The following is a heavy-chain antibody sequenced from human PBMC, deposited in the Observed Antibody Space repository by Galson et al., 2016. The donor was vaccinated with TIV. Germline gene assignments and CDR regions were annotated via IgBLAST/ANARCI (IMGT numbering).Heavy chain of an antibody. CDR3: SRPSHYYDISSFYPLDF. CDR2: INTDGSTT. V-gene: IGHV3-74*01. CDR1: GFTFSTYW. D-gene: IGHD3-22*01. J-gene: IGHJ4*02. Sequence: SLRLSCAGPGFTFSTYWMHWVRQAPGKGLAWVSRINTDGSTTNYADSVKGRFTISRDNAKNTLYLQMNGLSAEDTAVYYCSRPSHYYDISSFYPLDFWGQGTLVTVSS.